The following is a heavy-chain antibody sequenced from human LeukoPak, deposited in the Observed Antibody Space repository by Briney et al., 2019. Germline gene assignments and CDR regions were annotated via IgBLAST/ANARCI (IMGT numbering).Heavy chain of an antibody. J-gene: IGHJ3*02. CDR3: ARDRHFVAFDI. Sequence: KSGGSLRLSCAASGFTFTAFTINWVRQAPGKGLEWVSSISSSSSIHFADSVKGRFTISRDNAKNPVSLQINSLRAEDTALYYCARDRHFVAFDIWGQGTMVTVSS. CDR2: ISSSSSI. CDR1: GFTFTAFT. V-gene: IGHV3-69-1*01.